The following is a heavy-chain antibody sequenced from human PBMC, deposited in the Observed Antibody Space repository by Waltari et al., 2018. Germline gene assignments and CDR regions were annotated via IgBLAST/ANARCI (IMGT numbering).Heavy chain of an antibody. Sequence: QVQLQESGPGLVKPSQTLSLTCTVSGGSISSGGYYWSWIRQHPGKGLEWIGSIYYSGSTYYNPSLKSRVTISVDTSKNQFSLKLSSVTAADTAVYYCARVTRYYYYYYMDVWGKGTTVTVSS. CDR2: IYYSGST. CDR1: GGSISSGGYY. CDR3: ARVTRYYYYYYMDV. J-gene: IGHJ6*03. V-gene: IGHV4-31*03.